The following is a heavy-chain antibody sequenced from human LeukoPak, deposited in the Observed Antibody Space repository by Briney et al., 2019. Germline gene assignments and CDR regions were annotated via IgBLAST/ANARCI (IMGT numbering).Heavy chain of an antibody. CDR2: ISRNSGGI. CDR3: AKGYGGNSGYFDY. J-gene: IGHJ4*02. D-gene: IGHD4-23*01. V-gene: IGHV3-9*01. CDR1: GFTFDDYA. Sequence: GGSLRLSCAASGFTFDDYAMHWVRQAPGKGLEWVSGISRNSGGIGYADSVKGRFTISRDNAKNSLYLQMNSLRAEDTALYYCAKGYGGNSGYFDYWGQGTLVTVSS.